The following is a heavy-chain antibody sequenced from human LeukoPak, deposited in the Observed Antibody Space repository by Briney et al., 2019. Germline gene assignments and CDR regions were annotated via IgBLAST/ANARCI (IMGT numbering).Heavy chain of an antibody. V-gene: IGHV3-30*04. CDR2: ISYDGSYE. CDR1: GFTFSSYA. D-gene: IGHD3-3*01. CDR3: ARDLDRFFDY. Sequence: GRSLRLSCAASGFTFSSYAMHWVRQAPGKGLEWVAVISYDGSYEDYADSVKGRFTISRDNSKNTLYVQMNSLRTEDTAVYYCARDLDRFFDYWGQGTLVTVSS. J-gene: IGHJ4*02.